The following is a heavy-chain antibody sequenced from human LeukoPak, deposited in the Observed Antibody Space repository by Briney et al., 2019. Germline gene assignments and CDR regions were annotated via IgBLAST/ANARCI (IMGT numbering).Heavy chain of an antibody. CDR3: ARHPGPDY. J-gene: IGHJ4*02. CDR2: INYSGST. V-gene: IGHV4-39*01. Sequence: PSGTLSLTCTVSGGFISSSSYYWGWIRQPPGKGLEWIGSINYSGSTYYNPSLKSRVTISVDTSKSQFSLKLGSVTAADTAVYYCARHPGPDYWGQGTLVTVSS. CDR1: GGFISSSSYY.